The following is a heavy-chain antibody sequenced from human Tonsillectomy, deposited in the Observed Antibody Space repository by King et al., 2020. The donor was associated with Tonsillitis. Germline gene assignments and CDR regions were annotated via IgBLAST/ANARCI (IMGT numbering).Heavy chain of an antibody. V-gene: IGHV3-64D*06. J-gene: IGHJ4*02. D-gene: IGHD5-12*01. Sequence: VQLVESGGGLVQPGGSLRLSCSASGFTFSSYAMHWVRQAPGKGLEFVSAIGSNGGTTYYADSVKGRFTISRDNSKNTLYLQMSSLRAEDTAIYYCVKPLRGPYSGYDSWGQGTLVTVSS. CDR1: GFTFSSYA. CDR3: VKPLRGPYSGYDS. CDR2: IGSNGGTT.